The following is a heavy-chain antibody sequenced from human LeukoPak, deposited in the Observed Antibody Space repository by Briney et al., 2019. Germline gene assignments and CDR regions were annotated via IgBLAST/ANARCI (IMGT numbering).Heavy chain of an antibody. Sequence: SETLSLTCTVSGGSISSYYWSWIRQPPGKGLEWIGYIYYSGSTNYNPSLESRVTISVNTSKNQFSLKLSSVTAADTAVYYCARDLLGGDDAFDIWGQGTMVTVSS. CDR2: IYYSGST. J-gene: IGHJ3*02. CDR1: GGSISSYY. CDR3: ARDLLGGDDAFDI. V-gene: IGHV4-59*01.